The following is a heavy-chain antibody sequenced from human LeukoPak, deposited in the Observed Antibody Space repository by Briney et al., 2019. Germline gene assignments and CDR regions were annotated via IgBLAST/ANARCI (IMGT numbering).Heavy chain of an antibody. CDR2: ISGSGDGT. J-gene: IGHJ4*02. V-gene: IGHV3-23*01. CDR1: GFTFSSYS. Sequence: GGSLRLSCAASGFTFSSYSMNWVRQAPGKGLEWVSGISGSGDGTRDADSVKGRFTISRDNSKNTVYLQMNSLRADDTAVYYCAKERSSGWPFDYWGQGTLVTVSS. CDR3: AKERSSGWPFDY. D-gene: IGHD6-19*01.